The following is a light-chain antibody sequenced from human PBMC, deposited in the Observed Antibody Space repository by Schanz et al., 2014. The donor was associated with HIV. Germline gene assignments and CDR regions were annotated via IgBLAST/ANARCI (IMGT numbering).Light chain of an antibody. J-gene: IGLJ3*02. Sequence: QSALTQPPSASGSPGQSITISCTGLNSDISTYNYVSWYQQNPGKAPNLIIYDVNKRPSAVPDRFSGSRSGNTASLTISGLQAEDEADYYCSSYIGTGTLEVFGGGTKLTVL. CDR2: DVN. CDR1: NSDISTYNY. CDR3: SSYIGTGTLEV. V-gene: IGLV2-8*01.